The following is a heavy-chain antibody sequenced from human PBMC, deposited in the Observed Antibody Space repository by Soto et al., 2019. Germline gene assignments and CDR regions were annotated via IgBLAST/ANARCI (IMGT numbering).Heavy chain of an antibody. CDR2: ISGSGSNT. J-gene: IGHJ4*02. D-gene: IGHD4-17*01. Sequence: EVQLLESGGSLVQPGGSLRLSCAASGFSFREFAMSWVRQAPGKGLEWVSGISGSGSNTYYADSVKGRFTISRDNSKNTLYLQMNILGPADTAVYYCAKEPGVDFGDYCDYWGQGTLVTVSS. V-gene: IGHV3-23*01. CDR1: GFSFREFA. CDR3: AKEPGVDFGDYCDY.